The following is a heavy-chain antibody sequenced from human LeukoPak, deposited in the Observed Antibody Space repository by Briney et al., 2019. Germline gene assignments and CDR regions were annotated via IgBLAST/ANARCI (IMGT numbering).Heavy chain of an antibody. J-gene: IGHJ6*02. CDR3: TTAPGIGSDLMGYYYGMDV. CDR1: GFTFSNAW. V-gene: IGHV3-15*01. CDR2: IKSKTDGGTT. D-gene: IGHD1-14*01. Sequence: SGGSLRLSCAASGFTFSNAWMSWVRQAPGKGLEWVGRIKSKTDGGTTDYAAPVKGRFTISRDDSKNTLYLQMNSLKTEDTAVYYCTTAPGIGSDLMGYYYGMDVWGQGTTVTVSS.